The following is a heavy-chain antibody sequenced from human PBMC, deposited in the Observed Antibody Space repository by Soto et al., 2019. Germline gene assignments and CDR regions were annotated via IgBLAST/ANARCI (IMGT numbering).Heavy chain of an antibody. Sequence: GASVKVSCKASGYTFTSYGISWVRQAPGQGLEWMGWISAYNGNTNYAQKLQGRVTMTTDTSTSTAYMELRSLRSDDTAVYYCARDGYDFWSGYYKRTQICYFDYWGQGTLVTVSS. D-gene: IGHD3-3*01. V-gene: IGHV1-18*01. CDR2: ISAYNGNT. J-gene: IGHJ4*02. CDR3: ARDGYDFWSGYYKRTQICYFDY. CDR1: GYTFTSYG.